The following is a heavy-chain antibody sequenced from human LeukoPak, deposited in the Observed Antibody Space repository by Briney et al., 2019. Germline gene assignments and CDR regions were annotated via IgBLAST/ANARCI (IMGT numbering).Heavy chain of an antibody. CDR3: LKDRENHVTDY. Sequence: SETLSLTCTVSGVSISSSPCYWGWIRQSQGKGLEWFGTICSGGNTYYTYNPSLRSRVTISIDTSMNQFSLKLSSLTAADSGMYYCLKDRENHVTDYWGQGTLVTVSS. J-gene: IGHJ4*02. D-gene: IGHD1-14*01. CDR2: ICSGGNT. V-gene: IGHV4-39*07. CDR1: GVSISSSPCY.